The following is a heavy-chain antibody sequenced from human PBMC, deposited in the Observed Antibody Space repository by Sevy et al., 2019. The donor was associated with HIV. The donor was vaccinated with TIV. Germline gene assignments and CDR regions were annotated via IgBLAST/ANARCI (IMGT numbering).Heavy chain of an antibody. V-gene: IGHV6-1*01. CDR1: GDSVSSNTAA. J-gene: IGHJ3*02. D-gene: IGHD4-17*01. CDR2: TYYRSRWPY. Sequence: KQSQTLSLTCAISGDSVSSNTAAWNWIRQSPSRGLEWLGRTYYRSRWPYEYAVSVKSRITINADTSKNQFSLLLNAVSPEDTAIYYCARLDHTWDYGITSYLHTFDIWGQGTMVTASS. CDR3: ARLDHTWDYGITSYLHTFDI.